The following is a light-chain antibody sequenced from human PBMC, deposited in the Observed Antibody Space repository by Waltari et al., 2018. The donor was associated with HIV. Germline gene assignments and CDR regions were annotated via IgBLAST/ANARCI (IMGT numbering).Light chain of an antibody. J-gene: IGLJ2*01. CDR2: DTT. Sequence: QAVVTQEPSLTVSPGGTVTLTCGSSSGPVTSGHPPSWFQQKPGQAPRTLIYDTTYKHSWTPARFSGSLLGGKAALTLSGAQPEDEADYYCLLSYAGSRPVVFGGGTKLTIL. CDR1: SGPVTSGHP. CDR3: LLSYAGSRPVV. V-gene: IGLV7-46*01.